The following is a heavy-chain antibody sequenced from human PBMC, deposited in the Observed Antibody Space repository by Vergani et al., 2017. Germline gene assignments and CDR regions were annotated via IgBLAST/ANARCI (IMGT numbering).Heavy chain of an antibody. CDR3: AREGATRVYFDY. V-gene: IGHV4-34*01. CDR2: INHSGST. Sequence: QVQLQQWGAGLLKPSETLSLTCAVYGGSFSGYYWSWIRQPPGKGLEWIGEINHSGSTNYNPSLKSRVTISVDTSKNQFSLKLSSVTAADTAVYYCAREGATRVYFDYWGQGTLVTVSS. D-gene: IGHD1-26*01. J-gene: IGHJ4*02. CDR1: GGSFSGYY.